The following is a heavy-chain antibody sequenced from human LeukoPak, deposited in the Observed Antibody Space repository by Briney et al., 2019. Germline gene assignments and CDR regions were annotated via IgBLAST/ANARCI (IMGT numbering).Heavy chain of an antibody. CDR2: IYHSGST. D-gene: IGHD1-26*01. J-gene: IGHJ4*02. CDR1: GYSISSGYY. V-gene: IGHV4-38-2*02. CDR3: ASPAGVGAGN. Sequence: SETLSLTCTVSGYSISSGYYWGWIRRPPGKGLEWIGSIYHSGSTYYNPSLKSRVTISVDTSKNQFSLKLSSVTAADTAVYYCASPAGVGAGNWGQGTLVTVSS.